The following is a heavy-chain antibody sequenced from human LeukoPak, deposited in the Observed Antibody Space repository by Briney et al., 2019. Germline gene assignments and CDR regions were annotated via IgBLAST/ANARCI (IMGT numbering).Heavy chain of an antibody. CDR1: GGSISSGGYS. V-gene: IGHV4-30-4*07. J-gene: IGHJ1*01. Sequence: PSQTLCLTCAVSGGSISSGGYSWSWIRQPPGKGLEWIGYIYYSGSTYYNPSLKSRVTISVDTSKNQFSLKLSSVTAADTAVYYCARAAAGRGYFQHWGQGTLVTVSS. CDR3: ARAAAGRGYFQH. D-gene: IGHD6-13*01. CDR2: IYYSGST.